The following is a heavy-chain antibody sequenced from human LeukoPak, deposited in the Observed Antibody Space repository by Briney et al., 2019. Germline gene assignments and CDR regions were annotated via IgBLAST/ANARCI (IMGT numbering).Heavy chain of an antibody. Sequence: GASVKVSCKASGYTFTSYYMHWVRQAPGQGLEWMGIINPSGGSTSYAQKFQGRVTMTRDMSTSTVYMELSSLRSEDTAVYYCARDDYDSSGYYYNAFDIWGQGTMVTVSS. CDR2: INPSGGST. V-gene: IGHV1-46*01. CDR3: ARDDYDSSGYYYNAFDI. J-gene: IGHJ3*02. CDR1: GYTFTSYY. D-gene: IGHD3-22*01.